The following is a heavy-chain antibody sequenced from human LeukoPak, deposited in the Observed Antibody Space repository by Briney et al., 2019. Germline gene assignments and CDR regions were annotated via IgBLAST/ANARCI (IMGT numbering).Heavy chain of an antibody. Sequence: PGGSLRLSCAASGFTFSSYSMNWVRQAPGKGLEWVSSISSSSSYIYYADSVKGRFTISRDNAKNSLYLQMNSLRAEDTAVYYCAREGGYYYDSSGYYGDYWGQGTLVTVSS. CDR2: ISSSSSYI. J-gene: IGHJ4*02. CDR3: AREGGYYYDSSGYYGDY. V-gene: IGHV3-21*01. CDR1: GFTFSSYS. D-gene: IGHD3-22*01.